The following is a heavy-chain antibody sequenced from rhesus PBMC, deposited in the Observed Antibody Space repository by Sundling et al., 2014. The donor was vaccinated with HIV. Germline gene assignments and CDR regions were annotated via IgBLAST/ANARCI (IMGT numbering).Heavy chain of an antibody. CDR3: AIAPTEVTLDY. D-gene: IGHD2-33*01. V-gene: IGHV4S10*01. Sequence: QVQLQESGPGVVKPSETLSLTCAVSGGSISSGYGWSWIRQPPGKGLEWIAYIYGGSRRSTYNPSLKSRATISKDTSKNQFSLKLTSVTAADTAVYYCAIAPTEVTLDYWGQGVLVTVSS. J-gene: IGHJ4*01. CDR1: GGSISSGYG. CDR2: IYGGSRRS.